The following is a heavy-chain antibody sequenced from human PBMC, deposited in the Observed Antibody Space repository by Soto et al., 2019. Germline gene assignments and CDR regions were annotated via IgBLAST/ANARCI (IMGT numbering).Heavy chain of an antibody. V-gene: IGHV1-3*01. CDR1: GYTFTSYA. Sequence: QVQLVQSGADVKKPGASVKVACKASGYTFTSYAMHWVRQAPGQRLEWMGWSNAGNGNTKYSQKFQGSVTITRDTSARTAYMEMSSLRSEDTAVYSCASAFTVPAALGYWGQGTLVTVSS. J-gene: IGHJ4*02. D-gene: IGHD2-2*01. CDR2: SNAGNGNT. CDR3: ASAFTVPAALGY.